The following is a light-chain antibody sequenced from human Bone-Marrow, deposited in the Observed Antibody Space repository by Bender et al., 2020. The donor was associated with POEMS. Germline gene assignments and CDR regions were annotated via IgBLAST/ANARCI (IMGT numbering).Light chain of an antibody. Sequence: QSVLTQPPSASGTPGQRVTISCSGSGFNVGDNSVNWYQQFPGTSPKILIYSNNQRPSGVPDRFSGSKSGTSAHLAISGLQSEDEADYYCAAWDASLSAVLFGGGTKLSVL. CDR2: SNN. V-gene: IGLV1-44*01. J-gene: IGLJ3*02. CDR1: GFNVGDNS. CDR3: AAWDASLSAVL.